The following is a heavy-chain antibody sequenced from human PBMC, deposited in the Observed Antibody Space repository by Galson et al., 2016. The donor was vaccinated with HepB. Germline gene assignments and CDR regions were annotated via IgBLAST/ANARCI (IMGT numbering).Heavy chain of an antibody. CDR1: GYIFTGYH. CDR3: AKSSDCYDVRPAIFDL. V-gene: IGHV1-2*02. Sequence: SVKVSCKAFGYIFTGYHMHWLRQAPGQGLEWMGWINPHNGDTKYAQKFQGRVTMTRDTSIRTAYMVLSSLRSDDRALYYCAKSSDCYDVRPAIFDLWGQGTLVTVSS. CDR2: INPHNGDT. D-gene: IGHD2-21*02. J-gene: IGHJ3*01.